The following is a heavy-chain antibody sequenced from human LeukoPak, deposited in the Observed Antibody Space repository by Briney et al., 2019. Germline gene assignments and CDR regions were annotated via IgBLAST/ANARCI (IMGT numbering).Heavy chain of an antibody. CDR2: INHSGST. CDR3: ARASYYYGSGSYYRPVDY. V-gene: IGHV4-34*01. J-gene: IGHJ4*02. CDR1: GGSFSGYY. D-gene: IGHD3-10*01. Sequence: PSETLSLTCAVYGGSFSGYYWSWIRQPPGKGLEWIGEINHSGSTNYNPSLKSRVTISVDTSKNQFSLKLSSVTAADTAVYYCARASYYYGSGSYYRPVDYWGQGTLVTVSS.